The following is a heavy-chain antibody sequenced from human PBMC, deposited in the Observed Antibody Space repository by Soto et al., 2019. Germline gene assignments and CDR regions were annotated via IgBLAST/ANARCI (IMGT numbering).Heavy chain of an antibody. CDR1: GFTFSSYA. CDR2: ISYDGSNK. CDR3: ARDRKQWLAFDY. Sequence: GGSLRLSCAASGFTFSSYAMHWVRQAPGKGLEWVAVISYDGSNKYYADSVKGRFTISRDNSKNTLYLQMNSLRAEDTAVYYCARDRKQWLAFDYWGQGTLVTVSS. J-gene: IGHJ4*02. V-gene: IGHV3-30-3*01. D-gene: IGHD6-19*01.